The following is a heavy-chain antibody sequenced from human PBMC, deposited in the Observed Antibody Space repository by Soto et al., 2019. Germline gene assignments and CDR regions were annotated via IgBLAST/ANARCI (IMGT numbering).Heavy chain of an antibody. Sequence: ASVKVSCKASGYSFASYAIHWVRQAPGPRLEWMGWINAGNGNTQYSQKFQGRVTITRDTSASIAYMEVSSLRSEDTALYYCAREQWGEIMTKTDAFDIWGEGTMVTVSS. CDR1: GYSFASYA. CDR2: INAGNGNT. V-gene: IGHV1-3*01. CDR3: AREQWGEIMTKTDAFDI. J-gene: IGHJ3*02. D-gene: IGHD6-19*01.